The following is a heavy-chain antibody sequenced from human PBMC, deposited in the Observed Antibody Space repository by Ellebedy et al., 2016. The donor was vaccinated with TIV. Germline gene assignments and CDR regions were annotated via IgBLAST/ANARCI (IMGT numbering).Heavy chain of an antibody. Sequence: PGGSLRLSCEASGFTVSSNCMNWVRQAPGKGLEWVSVICSGGVTYYADSVKGRFTISRDNSKNMLYLQMNSLRAEDTAVYYCARERECSGGSCIPRYGMDVWGQGTTVTVSS. CDR3: ARERECSGGSCIPRYGMDV. CDR1: GFTVSSNC. V-gene: IGHV3-53*01. CDR2: ICSGGVT. J-gene: IGHJ6*02. D-gene: IGHD2-15*01.